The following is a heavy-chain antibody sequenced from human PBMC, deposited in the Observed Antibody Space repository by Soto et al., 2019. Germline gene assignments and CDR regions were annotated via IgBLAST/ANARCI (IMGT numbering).Heavy chain of an antibody. D-gene: IGHD3-16*01. CDR1: GGSISNYY. J-gene: IGHJ6*02. V-gene: IGHV4-59*01. Sequence: SETLSLTCSVSGGSISNYYWRWIRQPPGKGLEWIGHIYYSGSTNYNPPLKSRVTISVDTSKNQFSLKLSSVTAADTAMYYCARGIMRGGMDVWGQGTTVTVSS. CDR2: IYYSGST. CDR3: ARGIMRGGMDV.